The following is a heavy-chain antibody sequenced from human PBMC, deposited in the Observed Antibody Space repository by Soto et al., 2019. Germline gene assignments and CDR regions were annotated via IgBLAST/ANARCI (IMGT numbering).Heavy chain of an antibody. J-gene: IGHJ3*02. CDR2: TYYRSRWYN. D-gene: IGHD6-19*01. V-gene: IGHV6-1*01. CDR3: ARRAVPVAARLNTPGDDAFDI. CDR1: GERISNSRAA. Sequence: QTLTHTGAISGERISNSRAAWNWIRQSPSRGLEWLGRTYYRSRWYNDYAVSVKSRIIINPDTSKNQFSLQLKSVTPEDTAVYYCARRAVPVAARLNTPGDDAFDIWGQGTMVTVSS.